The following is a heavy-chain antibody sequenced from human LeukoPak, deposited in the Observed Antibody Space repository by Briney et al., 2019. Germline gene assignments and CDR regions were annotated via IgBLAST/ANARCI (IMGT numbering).Heavy chain of an antibody. CDR1: GYTFTYSY. D-gene: IGHD6-6*01. CDR2: INPSGGST. CDR3: ARERSIAARHFVY. V-gene: IGHV1-46*01. Sequence: GASVKVSCKASGYTFTYSYVHWVRQAPGQGLEWMGIINPSGGSTTYAQKFQGRVTMTRDTSTSTVYMELSSLRSEDTAVYYCARERSIAARHFVYWGQGTLVTVSS. J-gene: IGHJ4*02.